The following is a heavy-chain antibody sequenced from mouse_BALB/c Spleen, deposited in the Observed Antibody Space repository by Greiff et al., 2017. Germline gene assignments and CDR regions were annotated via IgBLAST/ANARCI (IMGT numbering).Heavy chain of an antibody. V-gene: IGHV1-9*01. CDR2: ILPGSGST. Sequence: QVQLKQSGAELMKPGASVKISCKATGYTFSSYWIEWVKQRPGHGLEWIGEILPGSGSTNYNEKFKGKATFTADTSSNTAYMQLSSLTSEDSAVYYCARIYYGNLYYAMDYWGQGTSVTVSS. J-gene: IGHJ4*01. D-gene: IGHD2-1*01. CDR1: GYTFSSYW. CDR3: ARIYYGNLYYAMDY.